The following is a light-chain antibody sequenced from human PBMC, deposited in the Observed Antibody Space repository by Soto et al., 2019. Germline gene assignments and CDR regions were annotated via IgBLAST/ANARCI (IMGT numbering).Light chain of an antibody. J-gene: IGLJ2*01. CDR2: SNN. CDR3: AAWDDSLNGHVV. CDR1: SSNIGDNT. V-gene: IGLV1-44*01. Sequence: QSVLTQPPSASGTPGQRVTISCSGSSSNIGDNTVNWYQQLPGTAPKLLIYSNNQRPSGVPDRFSGSKSGTSASLAINGLRSEDEADYYCAAWDDSLNGHVVFGGGTKLTVL.